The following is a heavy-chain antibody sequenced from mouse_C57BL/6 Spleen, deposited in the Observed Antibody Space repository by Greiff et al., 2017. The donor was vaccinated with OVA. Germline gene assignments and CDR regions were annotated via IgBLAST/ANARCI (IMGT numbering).Heavy chain of an antibody. CDR3: ASFHYGSSYNYFDY. J-gene: IGHJ2*01. Sequence: VQGVESGPGLVAPSQSLSITCTVSGFSLTSYAISWVRQPPGKGLEWLGVIWTGGGTNYNSALKSRLSISKDNSKSQVFLKMNSLQTDDTARYYCASFHYGSSYNYFDYWGKGTTLTVSS. CDR2: IWTGGGT. D-gene: IGHD1-1*01. V-gene: IGHV2-9-1*01. CDR1: GFSLTSYA.